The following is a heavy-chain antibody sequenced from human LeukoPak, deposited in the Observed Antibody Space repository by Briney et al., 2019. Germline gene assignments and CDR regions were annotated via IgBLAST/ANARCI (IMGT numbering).Heavy chain of an antibody. V-gene: IGHV3-64D*06. J-gene: IGHJ4*02. CDR1: GFILRSHA. CDR2: ISDNGGST. CDR3: VKDNEAGGSPFDR. D-gene: IGHD1-1*01. Sequence: GGSLRLSCSASGFILRSHAMHWVRQAPGKGLEYVSRISDNGGSTYYADSVKGRFTISRDNSKNTLYLQMSSLKAVDTAVYYCVKDNEAGGSPFDRWGQGTLVTVSS.